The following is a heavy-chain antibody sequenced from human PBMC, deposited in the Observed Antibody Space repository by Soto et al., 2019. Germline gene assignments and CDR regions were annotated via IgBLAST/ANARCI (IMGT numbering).Heavy chain of an antibody. J-gene: IGHJ4*02. V-gene: IGHV3-9*01. CDR1: GFTFDDYA. D-gene: IGHD3-9*01. CDR2: ISWNSGSI. Sequence: EVQLVESGGGLAQPGRSLRLSCAASGFTFDDYAMHWVRQAPGKGLEWVSGISWNSGSIGYADSVKGRFTISRDNAKKSLYLQMNSLRAEDTALYYCASGRCYDYLTGYYPYFDYWGQGTLVTVSS. CDR3: ASGRCYDYLTGYYPYFDY.